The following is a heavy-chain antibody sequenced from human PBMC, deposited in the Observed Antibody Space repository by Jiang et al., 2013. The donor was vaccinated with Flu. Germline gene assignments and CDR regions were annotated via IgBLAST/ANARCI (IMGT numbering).Heavy chain of an antibody. Sequence: QKFQGRVTMTRDTSISTAYMELSRLRSEDTAVYYCARLQGRNYSNDYWGQGTLVTVSS. D-gene: IGHD4-11*01. CDR3: ARLQGRNYSNDY. V-gene: IGHV1-2*02. J-gene: IGHJ4*02.